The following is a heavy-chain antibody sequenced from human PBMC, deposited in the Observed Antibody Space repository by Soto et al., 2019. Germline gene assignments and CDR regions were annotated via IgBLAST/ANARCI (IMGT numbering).Heavy chain of an antibody. D-gene: IGHD2-21*02. V-gene: IGHV1-18*01. CDR3: ARDGRYVVVTATGFDY. CDR2: ISAYNGNT. Sequence: ASVKVSCKASGYTFTSYGISWVRQAPGQGLEWMGWISAYNGNTNYAQKLQGRVTMTTDTSTSTAYMDLRSLRSDDTAVYHCARDGRYVVVTATGFDYWGQGTLVTVSS. CDR1: GYTFTSYG. J-gene: IGHJ4*02.